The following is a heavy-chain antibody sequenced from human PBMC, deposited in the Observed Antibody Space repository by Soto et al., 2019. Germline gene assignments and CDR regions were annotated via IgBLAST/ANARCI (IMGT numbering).Heavy chain of an antibody. CDR1: GYTFASYG. V-gene: IGHV1-18*01. Sequence: GAXVKVSCKASGYTFASYGISWGRQAPGQGLEWMGWISVYNGNTNYAQKLQGRVTMTTDTFTRTAYMEVRSLRSDDTAVYYCAREGTCSSTSCPTYFSFGMDVWGQGTTVTVSS. CDR2: ISVYNGNT. D-gene: IGHD2-2*01. J-gene: IGHJ6*02. CDR3: AREGTCSSTSCPTYFSFGMDV.